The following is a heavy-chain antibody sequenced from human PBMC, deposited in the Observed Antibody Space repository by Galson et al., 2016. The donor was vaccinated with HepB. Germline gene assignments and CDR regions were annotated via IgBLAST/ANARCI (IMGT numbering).Heavy chain of an antibody. CDR2: ISSGSAYK. D-gene: IGHD3-22*01. CDR1: GFTFRSYI. CDR3: ARDRGSGYLDAFDI. Sequence: SLRLSCAVSGFTFRSYIMNWVRQAPGKRLEWVASISSGSAYKYYAESMKGRFTISRDNAKQSLYLQMSSLRAEDTAVYYCARDRGSGYLDAFDIWGQGTMVTVSS. V-gene: IGHV3-21*01. J-gene: IGHJ3*02.